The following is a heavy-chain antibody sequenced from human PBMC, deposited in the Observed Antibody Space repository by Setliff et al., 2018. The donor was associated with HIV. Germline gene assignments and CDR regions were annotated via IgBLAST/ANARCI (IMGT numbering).Heavy chain of an antibody. CDR1: GFTFSKFS. CDR2: ITSTSRYI. D-gene: IGHD3-10*01. CDR3: VPHYHVE. Sequence: PGGSLRLSCAASGFTFSKFSMSWVRQAPGKGLEWVSSITSTSRYIDYADSLRGRFTISRDNARNSLYLQMNSLRGEDTAVYFCVPHYHVEWGQGTLVTVSS. J-gene: IGHJ4*02. V-gene: IGHV3-21*01.